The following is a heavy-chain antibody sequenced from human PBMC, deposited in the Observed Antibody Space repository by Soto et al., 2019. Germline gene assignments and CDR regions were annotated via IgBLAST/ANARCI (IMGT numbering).Heavy chain of an antibody. V-gene: IGHV6-1*01. CDR1: GDSVSSNSAA. D-gene: IGHD2-2*01. Sequence: PSQTLSLTCAISGDSVSSNSAAWNWIRQSPSRGLEWLGRTYYRSKWYNDYAVSVKSRITINPDTSKNQFSLQLNSVTPEDTAVYYCARGSPNIVVVPAATTEVYYYYYMDVWGKGTTVTVSS. CDR3: ARGSPNIVVVPAATTEVYYYYYMDV. J-gene: IGHJ6*03. CDR2: TYYRSKWYN.